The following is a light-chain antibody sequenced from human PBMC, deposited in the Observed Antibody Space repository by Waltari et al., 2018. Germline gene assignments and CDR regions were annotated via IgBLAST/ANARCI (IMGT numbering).Light chain of an antibody. V-gene: IGKV3-20*01. CDR3: QKYESSPLT. J-gene: IGKJ4*02. Sequence: VLLPHSPATLSSPPGEATTLSCTARPGMSTSLAWYQQKPGQAPTLLIYGASSRATGIPDRFSGSGSGTDFSLTISSLEPEDFAVYYCQKYESSPLTFGGGTKVEIK. CDR1: PGMSTS. CDR2: GAS.